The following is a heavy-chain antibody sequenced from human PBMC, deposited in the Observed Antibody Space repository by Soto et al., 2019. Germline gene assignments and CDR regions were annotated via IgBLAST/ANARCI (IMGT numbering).Heavy chain of an antibody. CDR2: IYYSGST. D-gene: IGHD6-13*01. Sequence: SETLSLTCTVSGGSISSGGYYWSWIRQHPGKGLEWIGYIYYSGSTYYNPSLKSRVTISVDTSKNQFSLKLSSVTAADTAVYYCARNKPLHSSSWSRTLYYYYGMDVWGQGTTVTVSS. V-gene: IGHV4-31*03. CDR1: GGSISSGGYY. CDR3: ARNKPLHSSSWSRTLYYYYGMDV. J-gene: IGHJ6*02.